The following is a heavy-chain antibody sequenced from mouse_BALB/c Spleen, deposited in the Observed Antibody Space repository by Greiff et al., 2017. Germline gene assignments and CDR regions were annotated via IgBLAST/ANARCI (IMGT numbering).Heavy chain of an antibody. J-gene: IGHJ4*01. CDR1: GYSFTSYW. Sequence: VQLQQPGAELVRPGASVKPSCKASGYSFTSYWMNWVMQRPGQGLEWIGMIHPSDSETRLNQKFKDKATLTVDKSSSTAYMQLSSPTSEDSSVYYCASRSYRYDDAMDYWGQGTSVTVSS. D-gene: IGHD2-14*01. CDR2: IHPSDSET. V-gene: IGHV1-74*01. CDR3: ASRSYRYDDAMDY.